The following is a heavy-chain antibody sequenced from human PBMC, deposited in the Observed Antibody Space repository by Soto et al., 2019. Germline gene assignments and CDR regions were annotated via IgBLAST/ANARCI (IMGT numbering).Heavy chain of an antibody. V-gene: IGHV4-34*01. J-gene: IGHJ5*02. CDR2: INHSGST. CDR3: ARAYPKTFDP. Sequence: SETLSLTCAVYGGSFSGYYWSWIRQPPGKGLEWIGEINHSGSTNYNPSLESRVTISVDPSKNQFSLKLSSVTAADTAVYYCARAYPKTFDPGGQGILVTVSS. CDR1: GGSFSGYY.